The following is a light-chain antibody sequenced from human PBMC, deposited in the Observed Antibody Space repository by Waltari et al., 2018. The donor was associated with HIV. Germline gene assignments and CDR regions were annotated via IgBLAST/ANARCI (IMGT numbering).Light chain of an antibody. CDR3: QQYGRSRT. Sequence: DIQMTQSTSTLSASVGDRVSITCRASQCISRSVAWYQRKPGKVPKLLIYKASTLESGVPSRFSGGGSGTEFTLTISSLQPDDFATYYCQQYGRSRTFGQGTKVDIK. CDR1: QCISRS. CDR2: KAS. J-gene: IGKJ1*01. V-gene: IGKV1-5*03.